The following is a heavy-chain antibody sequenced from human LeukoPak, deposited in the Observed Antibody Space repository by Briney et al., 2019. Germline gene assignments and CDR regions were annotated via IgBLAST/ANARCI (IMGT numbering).Heavy chain of an antibody. CDR2: IYYSGST. CDR1: GGAISSGDYY. CDR3: ARDVAFGEYGPKTWFDP. Sequence: SETLSLTCTVSGGAISSGDYYWSWIRQPPGKGLEWIGYIYYSGSTYYNPSLKSRVTISVDTSKNQSSLKLSSVTAADTAVYYCARDVAFGEYGPKTWFDPWGQGTLVTVSS. V-gene: IGHV4-30-4*01. J-gene: IGHJ5*02. D-gene: IGHD3-10*01.